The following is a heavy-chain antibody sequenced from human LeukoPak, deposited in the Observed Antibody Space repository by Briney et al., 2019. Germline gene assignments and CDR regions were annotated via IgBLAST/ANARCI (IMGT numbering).Heavy chain of an antibody. J-gene: IGHJ6*04. V-gene: IGHV3-48*03. CDR3: ATHITIFGVVTVPPDV. CDR2: ISSSGSTI. D-gene: IGHD3-3*01. CDR1: GFTFSSYE. Sequence: PGGSLRLSCAASGFTFSSYEMNWVRQAPGKGLEWVSYISSSGSTIYYADSVKGRFTISRDNAKNSLYLQMNSLRAEDTAVYYCATHITIFGVVTVPPDVWGKGTTVTVSS.